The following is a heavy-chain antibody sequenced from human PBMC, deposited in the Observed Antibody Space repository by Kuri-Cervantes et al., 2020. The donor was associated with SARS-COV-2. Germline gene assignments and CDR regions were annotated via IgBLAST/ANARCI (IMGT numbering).Heavy chain of an antibody. D-gene: IGHD2-2*01. V-gene: IGHV4-59*12. CDR2: IYYSGST. CDR1: GGSISSYY. CDR3: ARWGLVPGTDCSSTSCYDLYYFDY. Sequence: GSLRLSCTVSGGSISSYYWSWIRQPPGKGLEWIGYIYYSGSTNYNPSLKSRVTISVDTSKNQFSLKLSSVTAADTAVYYCARWGLVPGTDCSSTSCYDLYYFDYWGQGTLVTVSS. J-gene: IGHJ4*02.